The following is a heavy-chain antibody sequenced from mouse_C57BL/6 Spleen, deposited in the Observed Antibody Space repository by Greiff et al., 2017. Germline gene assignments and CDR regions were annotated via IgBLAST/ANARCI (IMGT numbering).Heavy chain of an antibody. Sequence: QVQLKQPGTELVKPGASVKLSCKASGSNFTSYWMHWVKPRPGQGLEWIGTINPSNGGTKYNEKFTSKATLTVDKSSSTAYMQLSSLTSEDATVYYCARTNFYWYFDVWGTGTTVTVSS. CDR1: GSNFTSYW. CDR2: INPSNGGT. CDR3: ARTNFYWYFDV. J-gene: IGHJ1*03. V-gene: IGHV1-53*01. D-gene: IGHD4-1*01.